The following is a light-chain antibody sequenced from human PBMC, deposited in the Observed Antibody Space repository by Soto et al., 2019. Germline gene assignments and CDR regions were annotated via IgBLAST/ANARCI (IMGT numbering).Light chain of an antibody. Sequence: AIQLTQSPSSLSASVGDRVTITCRAGQGISTLFAWYQQKPGKAPKLLIYDASTLESGVPPRFSGSGSGTDFTLAISSLQPEDSATYYCLQDINYPWTFGQGTKVDIK. CDR1: QGISTL. CDR2: DAS. V-gene: IGKV1D-13*01. CDR3: LQDINYPWT. J-gene: IGKJ1*01.